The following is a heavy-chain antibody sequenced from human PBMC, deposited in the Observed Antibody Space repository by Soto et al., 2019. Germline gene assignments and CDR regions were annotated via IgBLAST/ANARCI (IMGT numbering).Heavy chain of an antibody. V-gene: IGHV3-23*01. CDR3: AKRFNYGSTSSPYYSDY. CDR1: GFTFSSYA. J-gene: IGHJ4*02. CDR2: ISGSGDST. D-gene: IGHD3-10*01. Sequence: GGSLRLSCAASGFTFSSYAMSWVRQTPGKGLEWVSGISGSGDSTYYADSVKGRFTISRDNSKNTLFLQMNSLRAEDTAVYYCAKRFNYGSTSSPYYSDYWGQGTLVTVSS.